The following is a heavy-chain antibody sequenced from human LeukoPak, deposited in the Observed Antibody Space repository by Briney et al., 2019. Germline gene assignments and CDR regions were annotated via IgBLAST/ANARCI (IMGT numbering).Heavy chain of an antibody. J-gene: IGHJ3*02. CDR1: EYTFTGYY. D-gene: IGHD3-3*02. CDR3: ASIFGVVILDAFDI. CDR2: INPNSGGT. Sequence: ASVKVSCKASEYTFTGYYMHWVRQAPGQGLEWMGWINPNSGGTNYAQKFQGRVTMTRDTSISTAYMELSRLRSDDTAVYYCASIFGVVILDAFDIWGQGTMVTVSS. V-gene: IGHV1-2*02.